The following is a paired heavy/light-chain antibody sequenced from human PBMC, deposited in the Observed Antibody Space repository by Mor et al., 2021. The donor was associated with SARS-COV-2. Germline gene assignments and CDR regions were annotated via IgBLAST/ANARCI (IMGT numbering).Heavy chain of an antibody. D-gene: IGHD3-10*01. CDR1: GYTFTGYY. J-gene: IGHJ3*02. CDR2: INPNSGGT. V-gene: IGHV1-2*06. CDR3: ARDVKWWGILWFGELLQTEGVDAFDI. Sequence: QVQLVQSGAEVKKPGASVKVSCKASGYTFTGYYMHWVRQAPGQGLEWMGRINPNSGGTNYAQKFQGRVTMTRDTSISTAYMELSRLRSDDTAVYYCARDVKWWGILWFGELLQTEGVDAFDIWGQGTMVTVSS.
Light chain of an antibody. CDR1: SSDVGSYNR. J-gene: IGLJ2*01. CDR2: EVS. Sequence: QSALTQPPSVSGSPGQSVTISCTGTSSDVGSYNRVSWYQQPPGTAPKLMIYEVSNRPSGVPDRFSGSKSGNTASLTISGLQAEDEADYYCSSYTSSYVVFGGGTKLTVL. CDR3: SSYTSSYVV. V-gene: IGLV2-18*02.